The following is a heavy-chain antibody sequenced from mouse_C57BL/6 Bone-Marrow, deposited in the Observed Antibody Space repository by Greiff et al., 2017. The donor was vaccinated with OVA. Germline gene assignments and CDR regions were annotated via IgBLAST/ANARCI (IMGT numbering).Heavy chain of an antibody. J-gene: IGHJ3*01. D-gene: IGHD1-1*01. CDR2: IWRGGST. CDR3: AKNYGSSFAWFAY. CDR1: GFSLTSYG. Sequence: QVQLQQSGPGLVQPSQSLSITCTVSGFSLTSYGVHWVRQSPGKGLEWLGVIWRGGSTDYNAAFMSRLSITKDNSKSQVFLKMNSLQADDTAIYYCAKNYGSSFAWFAYWGQGTLVTVSA. V-gene: IGHV2-5*01.